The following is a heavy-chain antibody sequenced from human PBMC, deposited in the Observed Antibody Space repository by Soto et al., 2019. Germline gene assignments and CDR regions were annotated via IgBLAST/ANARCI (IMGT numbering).Heavy chain of an antibody. D-gene: IGHD3-22*01. J-gene: IGHJ1*01. CDR1: GFTFSSYA. Sequence: GGSLRLSCAASGFTFSSYAMSWVRQAPGKGLEWVSAISGSGGSTYYADSVKGRFTISRDNSKNTLYLQMNSLRAEDTAVYYCAKDMSKYYYDSSGYYYPHWGQGTLVTVSS. CDR2: ISGSGGST. CDR3: AKDMSKYYYDSSGYYYPH. V-gene: IGHV3-23*01.